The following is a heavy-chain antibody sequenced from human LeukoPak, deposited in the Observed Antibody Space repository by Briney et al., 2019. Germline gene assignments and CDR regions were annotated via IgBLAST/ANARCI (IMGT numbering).Heavy chain of an antibody. CDR3: ARGYSGSYNTYFDY. D-gene: IGHD1-26*01. J-gene: IGHJ4*02. V-gene: IGHV3-20*04. Sequence: PGGSLRLSCAASGFTFDDYGMSWVRHAPGKGVEWVSGINWNGGNTVYADCVKGRFTISIDNAKNSLYLQMNSLRAEGTALYYCARGYSGSYNTYFDYWGQGTLVTVSS. CDR1: GFTFDDYG. CDR2: INWNGGNT.